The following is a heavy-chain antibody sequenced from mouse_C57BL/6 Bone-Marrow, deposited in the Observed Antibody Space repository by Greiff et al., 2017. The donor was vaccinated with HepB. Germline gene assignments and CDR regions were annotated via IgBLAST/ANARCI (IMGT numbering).Heavy chain of an antibody. CDR3: ARKGDGQPFDY. D-gene: IGHD2-3*01. CDR1: GYTFTSYW. CDR2: IHPNSGST. J-gene: IGHJ3*01. Sequence: VQLQQPGAELVKPGASVKLSCKASGYTFTSYWMHWVKQRPGQGLEWIGMIHPNSGSTNYNEKFKSKTTLTVDKSSSTAYMQLSSLTSEDSAVYYCARKGDGQPFDYWGQGTLVTVSA. V-gene: IGHV1-64*01.